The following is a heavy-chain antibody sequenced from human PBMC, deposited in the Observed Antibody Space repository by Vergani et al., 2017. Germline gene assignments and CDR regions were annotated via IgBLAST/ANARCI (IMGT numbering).Heavy chain of an antibody. J-gene: IGHJ4*02. CDR2: IYYSGST. CDR3: AREARWGYGVDKSIDY. CDR1: GGSISSSSYY. Sequence: QLQLQESGPGLVKPSETLSLTCTVSGGSISSSSYYWSWIRQHPGKGLEWIGYIYYSGSTYYNPSLKSRVTISVDTSKNQFSLKLSSVTAADTAVYYCAREARWGYGVDKSIDYWGQGTLVTVSS. D-gene: IGHD4-17*01. V-gene: IGHV4-31*03.